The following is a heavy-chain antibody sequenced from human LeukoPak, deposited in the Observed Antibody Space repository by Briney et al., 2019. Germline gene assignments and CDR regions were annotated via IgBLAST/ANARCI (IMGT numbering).Heavy chain of an antibody. CDR2: ISGSGGST. CDR1: GFTFSSYA. V-gene: IGHV3-23*01. J-gene: IGHJ6*02. CDR3: ARVLGVAAAGRGRYYYGMDV. D-gene: IGHD6-13*01. Sequence: GGSLRLSCAASGFTFSSYAMSWVRQAPGKGLEWVSAISGSGGSTYYADSVKGRFTISRDNSKNTLYLQMNSLRTDDSAVYYCARVLGVAAAGRGRYYYGMDVWGQGTTITVSS.